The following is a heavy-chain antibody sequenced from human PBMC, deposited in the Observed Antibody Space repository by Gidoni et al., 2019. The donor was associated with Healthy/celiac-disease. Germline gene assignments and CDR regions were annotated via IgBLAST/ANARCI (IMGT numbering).Heavy chain of an antibody. Sequence: QVQLVQSGAEVKTPGASVKVSCKASGYTFTSYGISWVRQAPGQGIECMGWISAYKGKTNYAQKFQGRVTMTTDTSTSTAYMELRSLRSDDTAVYYCARDVSIAVAGLLRYYYYMDVCGKGTTVTVS. V-gene: IGHV1-18*01. D-gene: IGHD6-19*01. J-gene: IGHJ6*03. CDR3: ARDVSIAVAGLLRYYYYMDV. CDR1: GYTFTSYG. CDR2: ISAYKGKT.